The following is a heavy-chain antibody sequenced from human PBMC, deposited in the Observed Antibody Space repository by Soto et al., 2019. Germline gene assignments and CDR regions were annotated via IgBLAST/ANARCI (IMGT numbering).Heavy chain of an antibody. J-gene: IGHJ4*02. D-gene: IGHD4-17*01. CDR2: ISAYNGNT. V-gene: IGHV1-18*01. Sequence: ASVKVSCKASGYTFTSYGISWVRQAPGQGLEWMGWISAYNGNTNYAQKLQGRVTMTTDTSTSTAYMELSSLRSDDTAVYYCAADRSYGDYVYWGRGTLVTVSS. CDR3: AADRSYGDYVY. CDR1: GYTFTSYG.